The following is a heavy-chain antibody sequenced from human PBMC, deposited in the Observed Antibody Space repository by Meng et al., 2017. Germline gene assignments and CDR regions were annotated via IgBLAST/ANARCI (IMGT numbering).Heavy chain of an antibody. V-gene: IGHV3-74*01. Sequence: GESLKISCAASGFTFSSYEMNWVRQAPGKGLVWVSRINSDGSSTSYADSVKGRFTISRDNAKNTLYLQMNSLRAEDTAVYYCARDGEVAFDYWGQGTLVTVSS. J-gene: IGHJ4*02. CDR2: INSDGSST. D-gene: IGHD4-17*01. CDR3: ARDGEVAFDY. CDR1: GFTFSSYE.